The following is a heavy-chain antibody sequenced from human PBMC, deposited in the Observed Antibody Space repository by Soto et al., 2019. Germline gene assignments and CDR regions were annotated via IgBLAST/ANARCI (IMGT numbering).Heavy chain of an antibody. Sequence: GGSLRLSCAAPGFTFRSFTMNWVRQAPGKGLEWVSTISSNSAYIYYTDALRGRFTISRDNAKNSLHLQMNSLRAEDTAVYYCTRDASRDSSARGWFDPWGPGTLVTVSS. CDR1: GFTFRSFT. D-gene: IGHD6-13*01. CDR3: TRDASRDSSARGWFDP. V-gene: IGHV3-21*01. CDR2: ISSNSAYI. J-gene: IGHJ5*02.